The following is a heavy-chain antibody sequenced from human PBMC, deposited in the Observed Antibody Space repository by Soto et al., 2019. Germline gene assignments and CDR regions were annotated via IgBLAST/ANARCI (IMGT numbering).Heavy chain of an antibody. CDR3: ARDQSGAADI. Sequence: QVQLRESGPGLVEPSETLSLTCTVSGDSMSSYYWSWIRQSAEKGLEWMGRISATGTTNYMPSLKSRITLSIDACKNQFSLNLKFVTAADTAVYFCARDQSGAADIWGQGTVVSVS. J-gene: IGHJ3*02. V-gene: IGHV4-4*07. CDR1: GDSMSSYY. CDR2: ISATGTT. D-gene: IGHD7-27*01.